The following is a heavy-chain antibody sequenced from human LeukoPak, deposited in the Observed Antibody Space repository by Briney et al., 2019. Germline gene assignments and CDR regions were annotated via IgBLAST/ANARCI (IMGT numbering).Heavy chain of an antibody. V-gene: IGHV1-24*01. J-gene: IGHJ4*02. CDR2: FDPEDGET. Sequence: VSVKVSCKVSGYTLTELSMHWVRQAPGKGLEWMGGFDPEDGETIYAQKFQGRVTMTEDTSTDTAYMELSSLRSEDTAVYYCATARGYSYGTDYWGQGTLVTVSS. CDR3: ATARGYSYGTDY. D-gene: IGHD5-18*01. CDR1: GYTLTELS.